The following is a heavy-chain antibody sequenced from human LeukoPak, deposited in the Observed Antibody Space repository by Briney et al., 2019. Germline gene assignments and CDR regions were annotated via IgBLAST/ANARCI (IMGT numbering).Heavy chain of an antibody. CDR3: VLGGGY. CDR2: IKQDGSEK. CDR1: GFTFSSYW. Sequence: GGSLRLSCAASGFTFSSYWMSWVRQAPGKGLEWVANIKQDGSEKYYVDSVKGRFTVSRDNARNSLYLQMDSLRAEDTAVYYCVLGGGYWGQGTLVTVSS. V-gene: IGHV3-7*01. J-gene: IGHJ4*02. D-gene: IGHD3-16*01.